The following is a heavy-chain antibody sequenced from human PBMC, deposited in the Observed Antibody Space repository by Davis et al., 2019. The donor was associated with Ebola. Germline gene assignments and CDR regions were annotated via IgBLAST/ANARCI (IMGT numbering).Heavy chain of an antibody. CDR1: GGSLNNYY. Sequence: PSETLSLTCAVYGGSLNNYYWSWIRQPPGKGLEWIGEITHSGSTNYKPSLKSRVIISVDTSKNQFSLRLRSVTAADTAIYYCARLKWRKAYYVAPDVWGRGTTVTVSS. CDR2: ITHSGST. D-gene: IGHD3-10*02. CDR3: ARLKWRKAYYVAPDV. J-gene: IGHJ6*04. V-gene: IGHV4-34*01.